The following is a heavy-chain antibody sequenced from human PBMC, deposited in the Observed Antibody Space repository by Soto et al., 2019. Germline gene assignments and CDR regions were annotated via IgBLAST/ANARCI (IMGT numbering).Heavy chain of an antibody. J-gene: IGHJ3*02. CDR1: GVSISSGGYS. Sequence: QLQLPESGSGLVKPSQTLSLPCAVSGVSISSGGYSWSWIRQPPGKGLAWIGYIYHSGSTYYNPSLKSRVTISVDSSKHHFSLKLISVTAADTAVYYCARDPAIWGQGTMVTVSS. CDR3: ARDPAI. V-gene: IGHV4-30-2*01. CDR2: IYHSGST.